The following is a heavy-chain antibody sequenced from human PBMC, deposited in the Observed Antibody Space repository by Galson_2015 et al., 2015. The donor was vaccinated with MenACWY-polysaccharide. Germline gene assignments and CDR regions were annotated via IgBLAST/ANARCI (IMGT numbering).Heavy chain of an antibody. CDR2: IYWDGDK. D-gene: IGHD5-18*01. Sequence: PALVKPTQPLTLTCTFSGFSLSTSGVGVGWIRQPPGKALEWLALIYWDGDKRYSPSLKSRLTITKDTSKNQVVLTMTNMDPVDTATYYCAHVGGDTAMAHPDYWGQGTLVTVSS. J-gene: IGHJ4*02. CDR1: GFSLSTSGVG. CDR3: AHVGGDTAMAHPDY. V-gene: IGHV2-5*02.